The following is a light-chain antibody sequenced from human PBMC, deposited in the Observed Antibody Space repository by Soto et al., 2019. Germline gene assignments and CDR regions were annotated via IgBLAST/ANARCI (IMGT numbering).Light chain of an antibody. Sequence: EIVLTQSPGTLSLSPGESATLSCRASQSVSSNYLAWYQQKPGQAPRLLIYGASNRATGITDRFSGSGSGTDFTLTISRLEPEDFAVYYCQQYGSSGTVGQGTKVDI. CDR1: QSVSSNY. CDR3: QQYGSSGT. J-gene: IGKJ1*01. V-gene: IGKV3-20*01. CDR2: GAS.